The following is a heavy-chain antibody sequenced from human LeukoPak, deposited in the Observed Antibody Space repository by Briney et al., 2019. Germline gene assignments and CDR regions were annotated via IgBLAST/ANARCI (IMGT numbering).Heavy chain of an antibody. J-gene: IGHJ6*03. Sequence: GGSLRLSCAASGFTFSSYGMHWVRQAPGKGLEWVAFIRYDGINKYYADSVKGRFTIPRDNSKSTLFAQMNSLRAEDTAVYYCAKGAIWTRGGQNYFMDVWGKGTTVTISS. D-gene: IGHD2/OR15-2a*01. CDR2: IRYDGINK. CDR3: AKGAIWTRGGQNYFMDV. V-gene: IGHV3-30*02. CDR1: GFTFSSYG.